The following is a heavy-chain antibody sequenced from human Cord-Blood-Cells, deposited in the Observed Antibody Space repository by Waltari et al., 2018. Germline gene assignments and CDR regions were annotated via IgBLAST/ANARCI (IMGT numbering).Heavy chain of an antibody. V-gene: IGHV1-69*10. Sequence: QVQLVQSGAEVKKPGSSVKVSCKASGGTFSSYAISWVRQAPGPGLEWMGGIIPILGIANYAKKFQGRVTSTADKSTRTAYMELSSLRSEDTAVYYCARERYYDSSGYYWGQGTLVTVSS. CDR3: ARERYYDSSGYY. D-gene: IGHD3-22*01. CDR1: GGTFSSYA. J-gene: IGHJ4*02. CDR2: IIPILGIA.